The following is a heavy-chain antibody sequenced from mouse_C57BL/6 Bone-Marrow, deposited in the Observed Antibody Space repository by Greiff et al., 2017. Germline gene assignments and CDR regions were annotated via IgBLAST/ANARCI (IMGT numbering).Heavy chain of an antibody. CDR1: GYTFTSYW. V-gene: IGHV1-55*01. CDR2: IYPGSGST. J-gene: IGHJ3*01. CDR3: ARYMGVPQAWFAY. D-gene: IGHD1-1*02. Sequence: QVQLQQPGAELVKPGASVTMSCKASGYTFTSYWITWVKQRPGQGLEWIGDIYPGSGSTNYNEKFKSKATLTVDTSSSTAYMQLSSLTSEDSAVYDCARYMGVPQAWFAYWGQGTLVTVSA.